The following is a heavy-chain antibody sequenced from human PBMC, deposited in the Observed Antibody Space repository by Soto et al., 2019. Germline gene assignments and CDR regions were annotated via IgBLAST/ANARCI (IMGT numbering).Heavy chain of an antibody. Sequence: GASVKVSCKASGYTFTSYAMHCVRQAPGQRLEWMGWINAGNGNTKYSQKFQGRVTITRDTSASTAYMELSSLRSEDTAVYYCARDLPVLLWFGELYYYYYYMDVWGKGTTVTVSS. D-gene: IGHD3-10*01. CDR1: GYTFTSYA. CDR3: ARDLPVLLWFGELYYYYYYMDV. V-gene: IGHV1-3*01. J-gene: IGHJ6*03. CDR2: INAGNGNT.